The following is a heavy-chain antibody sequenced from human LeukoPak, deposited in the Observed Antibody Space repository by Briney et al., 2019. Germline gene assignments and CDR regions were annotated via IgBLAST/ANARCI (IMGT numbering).Heavy chain of an antibody. V-gene: IGHV3-7*01. CDR3: ARDRDGYSDWSYYFDY. D-gene: IGHD5-24*01. Sequence: GGSLRLSCAASGFTFSSYWMSWVRQAPGEGLEWVANIKQDGSEKYYVDSVKGRFTISRDNAKNSLYLQMNSLRAEDTAVYYCARDRDGYSDWSYYFDYWGQGTLVTVSS. J-gene: IGHJ4*02. CDR2: IKQDGSEK. CDR1: GFTFSSYW.